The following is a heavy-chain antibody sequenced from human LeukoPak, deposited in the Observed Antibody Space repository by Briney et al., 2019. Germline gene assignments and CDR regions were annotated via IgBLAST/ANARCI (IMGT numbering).Heavy chain of an antibody. V-gene: IGHV4-38-2*01. CDR3: ARHVVVVTGNSYYFDY. D-gene: IGHD2-15*01. J-gene: IGHJ4*02. CDR1: GYSISSGYY. Sequence: SETLSLTCAVSGYSISSGYYWGWIRQPPGKGLEWIGSIYHSGSTYYNPSLKSRVTISVDTSKNQFSLKLSSVTAADTAVYYCARHVVVVTGNSYYFDYWGQGTLVTVSS. CDR2: IYHSGST.